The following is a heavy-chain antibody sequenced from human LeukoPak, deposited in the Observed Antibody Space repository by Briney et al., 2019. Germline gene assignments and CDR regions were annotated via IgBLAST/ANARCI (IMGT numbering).Heavy chain of an antibody. V-gene: IGHV3-23*01. CDR1: GFTFSSYA. J-gene: IGHJ4*02. D-gene: IGHD1-14*01. CDR2: ISGSGGST. CDR3: ARDHKTAGQY. Sequence: GGSLRLSCAASGFTFSSYAMSWVRQAPGKGLEWVSAISGSGGSTYYADSVKGRFTISRDNAKNSLYLQMNSLRAEDTAVYYCARDHKTAGQYWGQGTLVTVSS.